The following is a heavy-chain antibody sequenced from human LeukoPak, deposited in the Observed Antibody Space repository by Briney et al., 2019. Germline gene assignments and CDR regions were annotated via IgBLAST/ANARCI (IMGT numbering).Heavy chain of an antibody. CDR3: ARGRGAGDY. Sequence: RASVKVSCKASGYTFTSYAMHWVRQAPGQRLEWMGWINAGNGNTKYSQKFQGRVTITRDTSANTAYVELSNMRSEDTAVYYCARGRGAGDYWGQGTLVTVSS. D-gene: IGHD7-27*01. CDR2: INAGNGNT. J-gene: IGHJ4*02. CDR1: GYTFTSYA. V-gene: IGHV1-3*01.